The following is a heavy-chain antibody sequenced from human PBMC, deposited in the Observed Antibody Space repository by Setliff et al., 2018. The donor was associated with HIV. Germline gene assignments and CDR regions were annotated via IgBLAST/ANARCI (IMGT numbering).Heavy chain of an antibody. CDR2: INTETGNP. D-gene: IGHD1-26*01. Sequence: ASVKVSCKASGYTLTTFGISWVRQAPGQGLEWMGWINTETGNPMYAQGFKGRFVFSLDTSVSTAYLQISSLKTEDTAMYYCARVGSYWSTFDYWGQGALVTSPQ. CDR1: GYTLTTFG. CDR3: ARVGSYWSTFDY. J-gene: IGHJ4*02. V-gene: IGHV7-4-1*02.